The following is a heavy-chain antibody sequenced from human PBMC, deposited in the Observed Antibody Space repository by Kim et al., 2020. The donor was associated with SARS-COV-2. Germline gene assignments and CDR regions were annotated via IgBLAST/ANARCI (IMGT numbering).Heavy chain of an antibody. D-gene: IGHD5-12*01. CDR2: IYSGDTT. CDR1: GFTIKSNY. J-gene: IGHJ4*02. Sequence: GGSLRLSCAASGFTIKSNYMSWVRQAPGKGLEWVSVIYSGDTTYYAESVKGRFTISSDNSKNTVYLQMNGLRAEDTAVYYCARGWNSGYDYWGRGALVSV. V-gene: IGHV3-53*01. CDR3: ARGWNSGYDY.